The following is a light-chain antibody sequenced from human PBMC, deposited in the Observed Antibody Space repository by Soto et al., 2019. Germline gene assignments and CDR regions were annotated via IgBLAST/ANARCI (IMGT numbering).Light chain of an antibody. CDR3: QQEGSSPLT. J-gene: IGKJ4*01. CDR2: GAS. V-gene: IGKV3-20*01. Sequence: DIVLTQSPGTLSLSPGESATLSCRARQSLSSSYLAWYQQKPGQAPRVLIYGASSRSTAIPDRISGSGAGTDFTLTITRREPEDFAIYHCQQEGSSPLTFGGGTRVEIK. CDR1: QSLSSSY.